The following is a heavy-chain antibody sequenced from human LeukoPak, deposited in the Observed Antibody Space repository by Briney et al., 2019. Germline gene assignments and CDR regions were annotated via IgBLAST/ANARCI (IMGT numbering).Heavy chain of an antibody. CDR3: ARGRRSDIVVVPAACNWFDP. CDR1: GGSFSGYY. V-gene: IGHV4-34*01. J-gene: IGHJ5*02. CDR2: INHSGST. Sequence: PSETLSLTCAVYGGSFSGYYWSWIRQPPGKGLEWIGEINHSGSTNYNPSLKSRVTISVDTSKNQFSLKLSSVTAADTAVYYCARGRRSDIVVVPAACNWFDPWGQGTLVTVSS. D-gene: IGHD2-2*01.